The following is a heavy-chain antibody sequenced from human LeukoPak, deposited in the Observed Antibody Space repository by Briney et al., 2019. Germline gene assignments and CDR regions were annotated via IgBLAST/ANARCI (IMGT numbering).Heavy chain of an antibody. Sequence: GGSLRLSCAASGFTFSSFSMNWVRQAPGKGLEWVSYISSSGSTIYYADSVKGRFTISRDNAKNSLYLQMNSLRAEDTAVYYCARFLGYSSSWYISQYYFDYWGQGTLVTVSS. D-gene: IGHD6-13*01. CDR2: ISSSGSTI. CDR1: GFTFSSFS. V-gene: IGHV3-48*04. CDR3: ARFLGYSSSWYISQYYFDY. J-gene: IGHJ4*02.